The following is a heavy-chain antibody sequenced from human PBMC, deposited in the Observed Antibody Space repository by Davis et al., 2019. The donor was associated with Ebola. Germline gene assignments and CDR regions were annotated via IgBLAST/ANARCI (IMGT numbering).Heavy chain of an antibody. J-gene: IGHJ6*02. CDR2: ISSSSSYI. CDR3: AREDIRFLEWLIYYYGMDV. V-gene: IGHV3-21*01. Sequence: PGGSLRLSCAASGFTFSSYSMNWVRQAPGKGLEWVSSISSSSSYIYYADSVKGRFTISRDNAKNSLYPQMNSLRAEDTAVYYCAREDIRFLEWLIYYYGMDVWGQGTTVTVSS. CDR1: GFTFSSYS. D-gene: IGHD3-3*01.